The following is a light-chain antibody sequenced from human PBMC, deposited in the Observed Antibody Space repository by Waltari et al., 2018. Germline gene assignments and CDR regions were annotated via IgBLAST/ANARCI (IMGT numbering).Light chain of an antibody. V-gene: IGKV3-11*01. J-gene: IGKJ4*02. CDR3: QQRSNWLT. Sequence: IVSQPSPAPLSFSPGETAPLSCRASKSVSSFLAWYQQSPGQAPRLLIYEASNRATGVPARVSGSGSGTDCTVSSSSLEPEDCAVYHRQQRSNWLTFGGGTKVEIK. CDR1: KSVSSF. CDR2: EAS.